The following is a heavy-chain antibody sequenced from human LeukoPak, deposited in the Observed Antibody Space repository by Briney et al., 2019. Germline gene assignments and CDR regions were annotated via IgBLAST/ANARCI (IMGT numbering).Heavy chain of an antibody. V-gene: IGHV4-4*07. CDR1: GGSIRSYY. CDR2: IYTSGST. Sequence: PSETLSLTCTVSGGSIRSYYWSWIRQPAGKGLEWIGRIYTSGSTNYNPSLKSRVTMSLDTSKNQFSLKLSSVTAADTAVYYCARDARYSGSYYYYYMDVWGKGTTVTVSS. CDR3: ARDARYSGSYYYYYMDV. J-gene: IGHJ6*03. D-gene: IGHD1-26*01.